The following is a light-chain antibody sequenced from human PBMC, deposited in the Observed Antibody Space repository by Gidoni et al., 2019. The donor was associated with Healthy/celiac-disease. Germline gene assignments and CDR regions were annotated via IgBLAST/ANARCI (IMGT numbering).Light chain of an antibody. J-gene: IGLJ3*02. Sequence: SYELTQPSSVSVSPGQTARITCSGDVLAKKYARWFQQKPGQAPVLVIYKDSERPSGIPERFSGSSSGTTVTLTISGAQVEDEADYYCYSAADNNPWVFGGGIKLTVL. V-gene: IGLV3-27*01. CDR1: VLAKKY. CDR2: KDS. CDR3: YSAADNNPWV.